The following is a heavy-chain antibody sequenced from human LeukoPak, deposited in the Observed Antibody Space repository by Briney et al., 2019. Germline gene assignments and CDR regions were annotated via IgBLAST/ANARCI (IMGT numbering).Heavy chain of an antibody. V-gene: IGHV3-30*02. Sequence: GGSLRLSCAASGFTFSDHGMHWVRQAPGKGLEWVSFIRHDGSKKYYADSVKGRFTISRDNSKNTLYLQMNSLRAEDTAVYYCARGVITEWWGQGTLVTVSS. CDR3: ARGVITEW. CDR2: IRHDGSKK. J-gene: IGHJ4*02. CDR1: GFTFSDHG. D-gene: IGHD3-10*01.